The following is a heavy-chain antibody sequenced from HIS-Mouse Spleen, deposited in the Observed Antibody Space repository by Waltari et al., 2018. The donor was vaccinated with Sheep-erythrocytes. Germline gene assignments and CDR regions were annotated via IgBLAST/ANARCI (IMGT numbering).Heavy chain of an antibody. CDR2: TYYRSKWYN. D-gene: IGHD5-12*01. CDR1: GDRIPRHSSA. Sequence: QVQLQQSGPGLVKPSQTLSLTCSISGDRIPRHSSACNCIRQSPSRGLEWLGRTYYRSKWYNDYAVSVKSRITINPDTSKNQFSLQLNSVTPEDTAVYYCARGYSGYDYWYFDLWGRGTLVTVSS. CDR3: ARGYSGYDYWYFDL. J-gene: IGHJ2*01. V-gene: IGHV6-1*01.